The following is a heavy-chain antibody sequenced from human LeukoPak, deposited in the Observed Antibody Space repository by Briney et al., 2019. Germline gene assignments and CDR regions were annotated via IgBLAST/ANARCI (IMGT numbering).Heavy chain of an antibody. J-gene: IGHJ5*02. CDR3: AREGYCSGGSCETDLPFDP. CDR1: GYTFTSYG. CDR2: ISAYNGNT. D-gene: IGHD2-15*01. V-gene: IGHV1-18*01. Sequence: ASVKVSCKASGYTFTSYGISWVRQAPGQGLEWMGWISAYNGNTNYAQKPQGRVTMTTDTSTSTAYMELRSLRSDDTAVYYCAREGYCSGGSCETDLPFDPWGQGTLVTVSS.